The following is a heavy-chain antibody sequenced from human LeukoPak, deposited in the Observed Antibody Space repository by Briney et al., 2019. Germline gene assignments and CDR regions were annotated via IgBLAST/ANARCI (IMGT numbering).Heavy chain of an antibody. Sequence: GGSLRLSCAASGFTFSNFAMMWVRQAPGTGLQWVSTITGYGATFYADSVGGRFTIFRDTSMNTLFLQMNSLGAEDTAVYYCAKGAAAGKVDWFDPWGQGTLVTVSS. CDR2: ITGYGAT. CDR1: GFTFSNFA. J-gene: IGHJ5*02. D-gene: IGHD6-13*01. CDR3: AKGAAAGKVDWFDP. V-gene: IGHV3-23*01.